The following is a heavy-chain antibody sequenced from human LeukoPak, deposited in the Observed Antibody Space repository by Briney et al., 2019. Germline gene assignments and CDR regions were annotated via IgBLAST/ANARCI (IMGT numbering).Heavy chain of an antibody. D-gene: IGHD3-22*01. J-gene: IGHJ4*02. CDR2: IYSSGST. V-gene: IGHV4-4*07. CDR3: ARVTGYVIEDYFDY. CDR1: GGSVSSYY. Sequence: PSETLSLTCTVSGGSVSSYYWSWIRQPAGKGLEWIGRIYSSGSTNYNPSLKSRVTISVDTSKNQFSLKLRSVTAADTAVYYCARVTGYVIEDYFDYWGQGTLVTVSS.